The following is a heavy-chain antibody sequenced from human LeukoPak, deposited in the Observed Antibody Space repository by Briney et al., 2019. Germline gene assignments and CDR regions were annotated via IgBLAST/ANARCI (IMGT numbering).Heavy chain of an antibody. D-gene: IGHD6-6*01. Sequence: ASVKVSYTASGYTFTSYGISWVRQAPGQGLEWMGWISAYNGNTNYAQKLQGRVTMTTDTSTSTAYMELRSLRSDDTAVYYCARSIAGNWFDPWGQGTLVTVSS. CDR1: GYTFTSYG. CDR3: ARSIAGNWFDP. V-gene: IGHV1-18*01. J-gene: IGHJ5*02. CDR2: ISAYNGNT.